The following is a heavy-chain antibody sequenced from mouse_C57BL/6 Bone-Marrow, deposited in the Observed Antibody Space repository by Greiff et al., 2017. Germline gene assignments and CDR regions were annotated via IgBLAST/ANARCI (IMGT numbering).Heavy chain of an antibody. CDR3: ARGDYYDSSAFAY. V-gene: IGHV1-7*01. J-gene: IGHJ3*01. CDR2: INPSSGYT. D-gene: IGHD1-1*01. CDR1: GYTFTSYW. Sequence: VQLQESGAELAKPGASVKLSCKASGYTFTSYWMHWVKQRPGQGLEWIGDINPSSGYTNYNQKFKDKATLTADKSSSTAYMQLSSLTYEDSAVXYGARGDYYDSSAFAYWGQGTLVTVSA.